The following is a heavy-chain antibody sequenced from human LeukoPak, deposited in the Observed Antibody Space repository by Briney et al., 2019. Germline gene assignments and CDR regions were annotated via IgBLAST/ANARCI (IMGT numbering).Heavy chain of an antibody. CDR1: GGSISSYY. CDR2: IYYSGST. CDR3: ARDLGEWVRFGESYFDY. V-gene: IGHV4-59*01. D-gene: IGHD3-10*01. J-gene: IGHJ4*02. Sequence: PSETLSLTCTVSGGSISSYYWSWIRQPPGKGLEWIGYIYYSGSTNYNPSLKSRVTISVDTSKNQFSLKLSSVTAADTAVYYCARDLGEWVRFGESYFDYWGQGTLVTVSS.